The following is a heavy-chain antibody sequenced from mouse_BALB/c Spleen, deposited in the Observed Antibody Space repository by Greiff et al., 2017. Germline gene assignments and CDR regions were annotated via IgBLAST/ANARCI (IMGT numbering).Heavy chain of an antibody. CDR2: ILPGSGST. J-gene: IGHJ3*01. Sequence: QVQLQQSGAELMKPGASVKISCKATGYTFSSYWIEWVKQRPGHGLEWIGEILPGSGSTNYNEKFKGKATFTADTSSNTAYMQLSSLTSEDSAVYYCARRGDYYGSSYDWFAYWGQGTLVTVSA. V-gene: IGHV1-9*01. CDR3: ARRGDYYGSSYDWFAY. CDR1: GYTFSSYW. D-gene: IGHD1-1*01.